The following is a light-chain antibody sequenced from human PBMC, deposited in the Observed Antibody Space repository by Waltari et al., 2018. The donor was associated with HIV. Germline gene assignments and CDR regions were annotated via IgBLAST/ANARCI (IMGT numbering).Light chain of an antibody. V-gene: IGKV3-20*01. CDR1: QTISTGY. CDR2: ATS. Sequence: ETVLTQSPDTLSLSPGERATLSCRASQTISTGYVAWYQQKPGQAPRLLISATSRRATGIPDRFRGSGSGTDFTLTSSRLEPEEFAVYYCQQFDTSPPWTFGQGTKVEIK. J-gene: IGKJ1*01. CDR3: QQFDTSPPWT.